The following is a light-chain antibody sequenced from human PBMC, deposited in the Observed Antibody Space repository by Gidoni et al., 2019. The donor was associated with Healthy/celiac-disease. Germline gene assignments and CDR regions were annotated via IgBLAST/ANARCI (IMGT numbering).Light chain of an antibody. CDR3: QQSYSTLYT. CDR1: HRISLY. Sequence: IQLPQSPSSLSASVGDSVTITCRARHRISLYVTGYQQKPWKAPKLLIYAASSLQSGVPSRFSGSRSGTDFTLTISRLQPEDVATYYCQQSYSTLYTVXQXTKLEIK. CDR2: AAS. J-gene: IGKJ2*01. V-gene: IGKV1-39*01.